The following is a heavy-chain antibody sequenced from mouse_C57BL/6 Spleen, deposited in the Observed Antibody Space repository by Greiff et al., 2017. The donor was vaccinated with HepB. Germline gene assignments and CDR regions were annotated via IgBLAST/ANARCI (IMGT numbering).Heavy chain of an antibody. Sequence: QVQLQQSGAELVRPGSSVKLSCKASGYTFTSYWMDWVKQRPGQGLEWIGNIYPSDSETHYNQKFKDKATLTVDKSSSTAYMQLSSLTSEDSAVYYCARWADYCGSRFAYWGQGTLVTVSA. CDR1: GYTFTSYW. V-gene: IGHV1-61*01. CDR2: IYPSDSET. D-gene: IGHD1-1*01. CDR3: ARWADYCGSRFAY. J-gene: IGHJ3*01.